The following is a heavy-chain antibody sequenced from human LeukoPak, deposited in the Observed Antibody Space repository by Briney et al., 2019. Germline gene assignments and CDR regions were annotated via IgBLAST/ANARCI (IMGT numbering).Heavy chain of an antibody. CDR2: IYYSGST. CDR1: GGSISSRSYY. J-gene: IGHJ4*02. CDR3: ARDYYDSSGYYYFDY. D-gene: IGHD3-22*01. Sequence: KPSETLSLTCTVSGGSISSRSYYWGWIRQPPGRGLEWLGSIYYSGSTYYNPSLKNRVTISVDTSKNQFSLKLSSVTAADTAVYYCARDYYDSSGYYYFDYWGQGTLVTVSS. V-gene: IGHV4-39*01.